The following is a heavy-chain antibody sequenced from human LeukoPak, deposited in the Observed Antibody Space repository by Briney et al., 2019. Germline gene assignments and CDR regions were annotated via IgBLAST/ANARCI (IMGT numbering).Heavy chain of an antibody. V-gene: IGHV3-7*01. Sequence: GGSLRLSCAASGFTFSTYWMSWVRQAPGKGLEWVANIKQDGSEKYYVDSLKGRFTISRDNAKNSLYLQMNSLRAEDTAMYYCARDSAGNDYWGQGTLVTVSS. D-gene: IGHD6-13*01. J-gene: IGHJ4*02. CDR2: IKQDGSEK. CDR1: GFTFSTYW. CDR3: ARDSAGNDY.